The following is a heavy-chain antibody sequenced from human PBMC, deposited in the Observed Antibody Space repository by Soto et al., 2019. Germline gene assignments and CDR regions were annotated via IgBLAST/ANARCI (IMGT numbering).Heavy chain of an antibody. CDR2: IGKSGCDR. J-gene: IGHJ4*02. CDR1: GFMFSNYA. Sequence: EVKLVESGGGLVQPGGSLRISCKVSGFMFSNYAMTWVRQAPGKGLEWVSSIGKSGCDRDYADSVKGRFTISRDNSENKVYRQLDSLKVEDKALYFCMKVRDYWGQGTQVTVST. V-gene: IGHV3-23*04. CDR3: MKVRDY.